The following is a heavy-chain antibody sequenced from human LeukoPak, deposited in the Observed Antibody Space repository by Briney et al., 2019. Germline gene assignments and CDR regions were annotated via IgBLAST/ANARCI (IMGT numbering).Heavy chain of an antibody. J-gene: IGHJ3*02. V-gene: IGHV3-21*01. CDR1: GFTFSSYG. CDR2: ISSSGSFG. D-gene: IGHD6-13*01. CDR3: ARVRDSSSWYANDAFDI. Sequence: KPGGSLRLSCAASGFTFSSYGMHWVRQAPGKGLKWVSSISSSGSFGYYADSVKGRFTISRDNAKNSLFLQMNSLRAEDTAVYYCARVRDSSSWYANDAFDIWGQGTMVTVSS.